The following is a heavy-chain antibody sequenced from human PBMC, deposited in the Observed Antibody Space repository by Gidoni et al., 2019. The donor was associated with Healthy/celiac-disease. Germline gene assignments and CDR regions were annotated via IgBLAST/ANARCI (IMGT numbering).Heavy chain of an antibody. CDR2: IYYSGST. D-gene: IGHD2-15*01. Sequence: QVQLQESGPGLVKPSQTLSLTCTVSGGSISSGDYYWSWIRQPPGKGLEWIGYIYYSGSTYYNPSLKSRVTISVDTSKNQFSLKLSSVTAADTAVYYCARSDPEVDRCSGGSCIGHDPWGQGTLVTVSS. J-gene: IGHJ5*02. CDR1: GGSISSGDYY. V-gene: IGHV4-30-4*01. CDR3: ARSDPEVDRCSGGSCIGHDP.